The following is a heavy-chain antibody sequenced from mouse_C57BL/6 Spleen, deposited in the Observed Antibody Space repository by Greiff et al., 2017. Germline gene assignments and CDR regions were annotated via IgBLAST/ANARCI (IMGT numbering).Heavy chain of an antibody. J-gene: IGHJ2*01. V-gene: IGHV1-69*01. CDR1: GYTFTSYW. D-gene: IGHD1-1*01. Sequence: VQLQQSGAELVMPGASVKLSCKASGYTFTSYWMHWVKQRPGQGLEWIGEIDPSDSYTNYNQKFKGKSTLTVDKSSSTAYMQLSSLTSEDSAVYYCARRYYYGSEYYFDYWGQGTTLTVSS. CDR2: IDPSDSYT. CDR3: ARRYYYGSEYYFDY.